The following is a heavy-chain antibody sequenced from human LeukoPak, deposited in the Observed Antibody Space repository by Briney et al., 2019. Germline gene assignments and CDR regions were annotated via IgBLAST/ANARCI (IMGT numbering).Heavy chain of an antibody. D-gene: IGHD1-26*01. V-gene: IGHV4-59*01. J-gene: IGHJ3*02. CDR2: IYYSGGT. CDR3: AKEGARWEPSFSAFDI. Sequence: SETLSLTCTVSGGSISGYYWSWVRQPPGKGLEWIGYIYYSGGTSYNPSLKSRVTISVDTSKNQFSLKLSSVTAADTAVYYCAKEGARWEPSFSAFDIWGQGTMVTVSS. CDR1: GGSISGYY.